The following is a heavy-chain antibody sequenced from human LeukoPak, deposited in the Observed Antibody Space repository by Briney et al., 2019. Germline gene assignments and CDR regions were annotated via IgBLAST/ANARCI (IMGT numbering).Heavy chain of an antibody. CDR3: ARDGHDSSGYYEDY. J-gene: IGHJ4*02. CDR2: IKPNSGGT. D-gene: IGHD3-22*01. Sequence: GASVKVSCKASGYTFTGYYIHWVRQAPGQGLEWMGWIKPNSGGTSYARKFQGRGTMTRDTSVSTAYMELSGLRSDDTAVYYCARDGHDSSGYYEDYWGQGTLVTVSS. CDR1: GYTFTGYY. V-gene: IGHV1-2*02.